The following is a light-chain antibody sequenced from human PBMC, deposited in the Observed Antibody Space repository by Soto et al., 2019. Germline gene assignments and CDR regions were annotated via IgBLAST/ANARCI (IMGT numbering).Light chain of an antibody. CDR2: ADD. V-gene: IGLV1-47*01. Sequence: QSVLTQPPSVSGTPGQRVTISCSGSNSNIGNNYVYWYQQLPGTAPKLLIYADDRRPSGVSDRFSGSKSGTSASLAISGLRSEDEASYSCAAWDDSLGGSWVFGGGTKLTVL. J-gene: IGLJ3*02. CDR3: AAWDDSLGGSWV. CDR1: NSNIGNNY.